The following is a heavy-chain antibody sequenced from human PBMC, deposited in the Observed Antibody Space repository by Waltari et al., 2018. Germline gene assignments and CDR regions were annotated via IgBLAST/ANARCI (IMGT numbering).Heavy chain of an antibody. V-gene: IGHV3-7*01. CDR1: RFTFSNYW. Sequence: EVLLVESGGGLVQTGGSLRLSCAASRFTFSNYWMNWVGQAPGKGLEWVANINQDGIEEYYVDSVKGRFTISRDNAKNSLYLEMKTLRAEDTAIYYCARTGARWLQFAAFDIWGQGTMVTVSS. D-gene: IGHD5-12*01. CDR2: INQDGIEE. CDR3: ARTGARWLQFAAFDI. J-gene: IGHJ3*02.